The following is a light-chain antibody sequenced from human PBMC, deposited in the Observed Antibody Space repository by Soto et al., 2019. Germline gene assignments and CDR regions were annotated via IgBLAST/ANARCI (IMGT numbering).Light chain of an antibody. J-gene: IGKJ1*01. CDR2: GAS. CDR3: HQYGTSPQP. Sequence: EVVLTQSPGTVSLSPGERATLSCRASQSVSSSYLAWYQHKRGQAPRLLMYGASSRATGVPDRFSGWGSGTDFTLTISRLEPEDFAVYYCHQYGTSPQPFGQGTKVDIK. CDR1: QSVSSSY. V-gene: IGKV3-20*01.